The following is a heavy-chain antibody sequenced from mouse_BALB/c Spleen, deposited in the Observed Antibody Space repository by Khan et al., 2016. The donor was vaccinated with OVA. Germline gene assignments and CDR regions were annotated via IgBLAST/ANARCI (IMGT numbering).Heavy chain of an antibody. CDR1: GYTFTNYG. J-gene: IGHJ1*01. Sequence: QIQLVQSGPELKKPGETVKISCKASGYTFTNYGMNWVQQAPGKGFKWMGWINTYTGEPTYTDDFKGRFAFSLETSASTAYLQINNIKNEDMATYVCAGGASCWYFEVWGAGTTVTVSS. CDR2: INTYTGEP. V-gene: IGHV9-1*02. D-gene: IGHD3-3*01. CDR3: AGGASCWYFEV.